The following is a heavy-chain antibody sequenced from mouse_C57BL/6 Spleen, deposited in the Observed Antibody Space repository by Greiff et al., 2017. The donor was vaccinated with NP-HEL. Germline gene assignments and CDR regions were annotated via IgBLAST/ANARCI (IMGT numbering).Heavy chain of an antibody. Sequence: EVQLQQSGAELVRPGASVKLSCTASGFNIKDDYMHWVKQRPEQGLEWIGWIDPENGDTEYASKFQGKATITADTSSNTAYLQLSSLTSEDTAVYYCTTENAFAYWGQGTLVTVSA. CDR1: GFNIKDDY. J-gene: IGHJ3*01. V-gene: IGHV14-4*01. CDR3: TTENAFAY. CDR2: IDPENGDT.